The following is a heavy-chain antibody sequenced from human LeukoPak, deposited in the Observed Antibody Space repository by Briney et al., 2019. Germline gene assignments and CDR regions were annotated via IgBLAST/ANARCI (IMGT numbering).Heavy chain of an antibody. Sequence: ASVKVSCKASGYTFTSYDINWLRQATGQGLEWMGWMNPNSGNTGYAQKFQGRVTITRNTSISTAYMELSSLRSEDTAVYYCARAGITIFGVASYYMDVWGKGTTVTVSS. CDR1: GYTFTSYD. CDR3: ARAGITIFGVASYYMDV. D-gene: IGHD3-3*01. J-gene: IGHJ6*03. CDR2: MNPNSGNT. V-gene: IGHV1-8*03.